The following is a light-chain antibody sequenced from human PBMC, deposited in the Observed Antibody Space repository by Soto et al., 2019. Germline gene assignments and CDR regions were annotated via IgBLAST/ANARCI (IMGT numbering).Light chain of an antibody. CDR1: SSNIGTGYD. Sequence: QSVLTQPPSVSGAPGQRVTISCTGSSSNIGTGYDVHWYQQLPGTAPKLLIYGNTNRPSGVPDRFSGSKSGTSASLAITGLQAEDEADYYCQSWDSSLSGVVFGGGTKVTVL. CDR2: GNT. CDR3: QSWDSSLSGVV. J-gene: IGLJ3*02. V-gene: IGLV1-40*01.